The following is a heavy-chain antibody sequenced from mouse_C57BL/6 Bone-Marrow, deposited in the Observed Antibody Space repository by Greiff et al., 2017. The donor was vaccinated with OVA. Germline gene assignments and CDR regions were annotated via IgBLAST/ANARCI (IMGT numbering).Heavy chain of an antibody. CDR2: IDPSDSYT. V-gene: IGHV1-50*01. J-gene: IGHJ2*01. CDR3: ARSWDGDY. D-gene: IGHD4-1*01. CDR1: GYTFTSYW. Sequence: VQLKQPGAELVKPGASVKLSCKASGYTFTSYWMQWVKQRPGQGLEWIGEIDPSDSYTNYNQKFKGKATLTVDTSSSTAYMQLSSLTSEDSAVYYCARSWDGDYWGQGTTLTVSS.